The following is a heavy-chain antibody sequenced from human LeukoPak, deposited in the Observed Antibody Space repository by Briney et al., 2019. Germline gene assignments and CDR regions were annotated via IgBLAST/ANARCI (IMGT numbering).Heavy chain of an antibody. CDR2: ISSSSRAI. J-gene: IGHJ4*02. CDR1: GFRFSNYE. CDR3: AREGYHFDF. Sequence: GGSLRLSCAASGFRFSNYEMNWVRQAPGKGLEWVSYISSSSRAIFYADSVKGRFTISRDNARNSMFLQMSSLRAEDTAVYYCAREGYHFDFWGQGTLVTVSS. D-gene: IGHD5-18*01. V-gene: IGHV3-48*03.